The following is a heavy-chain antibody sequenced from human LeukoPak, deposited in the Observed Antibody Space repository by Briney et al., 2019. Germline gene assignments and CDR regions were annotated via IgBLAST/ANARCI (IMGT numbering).Heavy chain of an antibody. V-gene: IGHV3-23*01. CDR2: VSGSGGST. CDR1: GFSFSGNA. D-gene: IGHD1-14*01. CDR3: AKGWKGNLDY. Sequence: GGSLRLSCAASGFSFSGNAMNWVRQAPGKGLEWVSAVSGSGGSTYYADSVKGRFTISRDNSKNTVYLQMNSLRAEDTALYYCAKGWKGNLDYWGQGTLVTVSS. J-gene: IGHJ4*02.